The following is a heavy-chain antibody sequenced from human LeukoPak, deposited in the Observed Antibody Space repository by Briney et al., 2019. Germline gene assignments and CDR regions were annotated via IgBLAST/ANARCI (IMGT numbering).Heavy chain of an antibody. CDR1: GGSFSGYY. CDR3: ARAYSSSWFNWFDP. J-gene: IGHJ5*02. CDR2: INHSGST. V-gene: IGHV4-34*01. D-gene: IGHD6-13*01. Sequence: PSETLSLTCAVYGGSFSGYYRSWIRQPPGKGLEWIGEINHSGSTNYNPSLKSRVTISVDTSKNQFSLKLSSVTAADTAVYYCARAYSSSWFNWFDPWGQGTLVTVSS.